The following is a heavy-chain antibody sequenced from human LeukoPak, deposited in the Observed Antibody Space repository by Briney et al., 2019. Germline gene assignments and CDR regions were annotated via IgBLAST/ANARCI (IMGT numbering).Heavy chain of an antibody. CDR1: GFTFSSYE. D-gene: IGHD1-26*01. J-gene: IGHJ4*02. V-gene: IGHV3-48*03. Sequence: GGSLRLSCAASGFTFSSYEMNWVRQAPGMGLEWVSYISSSGSTIYYADSVKGRFTISRDNAKNSLYLQMNSLRAEDTAVYYCARVGADFDYWGQGTLVTVSS. CDR2: ISSSGSTI. CDR3: ARVGADFDY.